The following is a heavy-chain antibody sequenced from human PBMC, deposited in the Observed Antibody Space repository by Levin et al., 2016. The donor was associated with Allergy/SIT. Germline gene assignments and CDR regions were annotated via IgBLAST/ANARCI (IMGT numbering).Heavy chain of an antibody. CDR2: IYWSDDK. J-gene: IGHJ4*02. CDR1: GFSLSTSGVG. Sequence: SGPTLVKPTQTLTLTCTFSGFSLSTSGVGVGWIRQPPGKALEWLALIYWSDDKRYSPSLKSRLTITRATSKNQVVLIMTDMDPMDTATYYCAHEVRWKYLDHWGQGALVTVSS. D-gene: IGHD4-23*01. CDR3: AHEVRWKYLDH. V-gene: IGHV2-5*01.